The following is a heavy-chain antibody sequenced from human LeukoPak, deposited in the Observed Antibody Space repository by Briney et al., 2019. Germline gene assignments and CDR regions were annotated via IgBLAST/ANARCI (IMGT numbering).Heavy chain of an antibody. CDR2: MNPNSGNT. Sequence: ASVKVSCKASGYTFTSYDINWVRQATGQGLEWMGWMNPNSGNTGYAQKFQGRVTMTRNTSIRTAYMELSSLRSEDTAVYYCARGGTNWNYEIDDAFDIWGQGTMVTVSS. CDR3: ARGGTNWNYEIDDAFDI. D-gene: IGHD1-7*01. V-gene: IGHV1-8*01. CDR1: GYTFTSYD. J-gene: IGHJ3*02.